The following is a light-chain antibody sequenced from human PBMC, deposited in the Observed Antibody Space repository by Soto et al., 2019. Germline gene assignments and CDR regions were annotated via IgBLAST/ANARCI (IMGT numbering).Light chain of an antibody. V-gene: IGKV3-11*01. Sequence: EIVLPQSPATLPLSPGERATLSCRASQSVSSDLASYQQKPGQAPRLLIYDASNRATGIPARFSGSGSGTDFTLTISTLEAEDFAVYYCQQRSNWPPITFGQGTRLEFK. J-gene: IGKJ5*01. CDR2: DAS. CDR1: QSVSSD. CDR3: QQRSNWPPIT.